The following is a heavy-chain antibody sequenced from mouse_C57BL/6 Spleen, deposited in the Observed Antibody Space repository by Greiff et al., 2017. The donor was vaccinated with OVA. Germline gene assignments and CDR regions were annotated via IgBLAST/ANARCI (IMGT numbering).Heavy chain of an antibody. J-gene: IGHJ4*01. D-gene: IGHD2-5*01. CDR1: GFTFSSYG. CDR2: ISSGGSYT. Sequence: EVQLVESGGDLVKPGGSLKLSCAASGFTFSSYGMSWVRQTPDKRLEWVATISSGGSYTYYPDSVKGRFTISRDNAKNTLYLQMSSLKSEDTAMYYCARQRDSNYGGMDYWGQGTSVTVSS. CDR3: ARQRDSNYGGMDY. V-gene: IGHV5-6*01.